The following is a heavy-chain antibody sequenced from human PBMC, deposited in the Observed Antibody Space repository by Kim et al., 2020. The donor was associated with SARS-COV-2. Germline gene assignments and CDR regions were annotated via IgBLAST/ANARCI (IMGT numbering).Heavy chain of an antibody. CDR3: ARQVSYYFDY. CDR1: GGSISSSSYY. Sequence: SETLSLTCTVSGGSISSSSYYWGWIRQPPGKGLEWIGSIYYSGSTYYNPSLKSRVTISVDTSKNQFSLKLSSVTAADTAVYYCARQVSYYFDYWGQGTLVTVSS. D-gene: IGHD2-8*01. J-gene: IGHJ4*02. CDR2: IYYSGST. V-gene: IGHV4-39*01.